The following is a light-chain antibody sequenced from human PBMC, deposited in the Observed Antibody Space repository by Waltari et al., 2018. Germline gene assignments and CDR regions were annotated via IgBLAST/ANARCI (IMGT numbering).Light chain of an antibody. J-gene: IGKJ5*01. V-gene: IGKV3-15*01. CDR1: QIVSTD. Sequence: EVVMTQSPATLSVSPGERATLSCRASQIVSTDLAWYQQRPGQGPRLLIYGTSTRATGVPARFSGSGSGTEFTLTISSLQSEDFAVYYCQQDGDRPPITFGQGTRLDIK. CDR2: GTS. CDR3: QQDGDRPPIT.